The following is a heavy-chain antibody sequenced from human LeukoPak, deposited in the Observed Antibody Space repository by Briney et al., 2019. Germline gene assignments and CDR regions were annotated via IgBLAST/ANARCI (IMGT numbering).Heavy chain of an antibody. CDR2: IYSSGST. Sequence: PSETLSLTCTVSGGSITSFPWSWIRQSPGKGLEWIGYIYSSGSTNYNPSLKSRVTILLDTTKNQFSLNLSSVTAADTAVYYCARGSGGYLHYWGPGTLVSVSS. V-gene: IGHV4-59*01. D-gene: IGHD1-26*01. CDR3: ARGSGGYLHY. J-gene: IGHJ4*02. CDR1: GGSITSFP.